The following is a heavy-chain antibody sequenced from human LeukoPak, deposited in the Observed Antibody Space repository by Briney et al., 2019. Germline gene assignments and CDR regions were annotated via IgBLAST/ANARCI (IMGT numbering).Heavy chain of an antibody. CDR2: IRYDGSNK. CDR1: GFTFSSYG. CDR3: AKDRYSSSSWFDY. Sequence: GGSLRLSCAASGFTFSSYGMHWVRQAPGKGLEWVAFIRYDGSNKYYADSVKGRFTIPRDNSRNTLYLQMNSLRAEDTAVYYCAKDRYSSSSWFDYWGQGTLVTVSS. J-gene: IGHJ4*02. D-gene: IGHD6-6*01. V-gene: IGHV3-30*02.